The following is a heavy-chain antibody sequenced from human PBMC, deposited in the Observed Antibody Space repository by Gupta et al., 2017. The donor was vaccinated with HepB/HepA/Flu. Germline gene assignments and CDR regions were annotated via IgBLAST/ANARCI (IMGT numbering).Heavy chain of an antibody. Sequence: QVQLVQSGAEVKKPGASVKVSCKASGYTFTGYYMHWVRQAPGQGLEWMGWINPNSGGTNYAQKFQGWVTMTRDTSISTAYMELSRLRSDDTAVYYCARGVSTYYYGSGSPTGYYYGMDVWGQGTTVTVSS. J-gene: IGHJ6*02. V-gene: IGHV1-2*04. CDR2: INPNSGGT. CDR1: GYTFTGYY. CDR3: ARGVSTYYYGSGSPTGYYYGMDV. D-gene: IGHD3-10*01.